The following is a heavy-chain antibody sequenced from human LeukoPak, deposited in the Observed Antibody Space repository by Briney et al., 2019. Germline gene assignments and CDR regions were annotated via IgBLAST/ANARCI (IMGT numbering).Heavy chain of an antibody. J-gene: IGHJ4*02. CDR3: ASRVGATSFFDY. D-gene: IGHD1-26*01. Sequence: GGSLRLSCAASGFTFSDYYMSWIRQAPGKGLEWVSYISSSGSTIYYADSVKGRFTISRDNAKNLLYLQMNSLRAEDTAVYYCASRVGATSFFDYWGQGTLVTVSS. V-gene: IGHV3-11*04. CDR1: GFTFSDYY. CDR2: ISSSGSTI.